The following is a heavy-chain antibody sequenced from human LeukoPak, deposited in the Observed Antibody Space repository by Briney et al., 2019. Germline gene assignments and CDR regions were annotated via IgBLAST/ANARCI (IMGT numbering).Heavy chain of an antibody. CDR2: VGTSADT. J-gene: IGHJ4*02. Sequence: GGSLRLSCAASGFTFSSYAMDWVRQAPGQGLQWVSAVGTSADTYYADSVRGRFTISRDNSKNTLYLQMDSLRAEDTAIYYCTRKTPGRTPLDYWGQGILVTVSS. CDR3: TRKTPGRTPLDY. V-gene: IGHV3-23*01. D-gene: IGHD2-15*01. CDR1: GFTFSSYA.